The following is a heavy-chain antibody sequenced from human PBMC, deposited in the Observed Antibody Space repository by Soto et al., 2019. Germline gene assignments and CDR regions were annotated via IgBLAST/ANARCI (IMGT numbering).Heavy chain of an antibody. D-gene: IGHD3-10*01. CDR3: ARTTMVRGVSPCYYGMDV. CDR2: INPNSGGT. V-gene: IGHV1-2*02. Sequence: ASLKVSCKASGYTFTGYYMHWVRQAPGQGLEWMGWINPNSGGTNYAQKFQGRVTMTRDTSISTAYMELSRLRSDDTAVYYCARTTMVRGVSPCYYGMDVWGQGTTVTVSS. CDR1: GYTFTGYY. J-gene: IGHJ6*02.